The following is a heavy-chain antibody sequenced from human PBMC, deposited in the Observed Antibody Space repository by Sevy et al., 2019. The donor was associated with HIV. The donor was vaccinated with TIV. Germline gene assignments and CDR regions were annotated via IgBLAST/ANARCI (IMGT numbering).Heavy chain of an antibody. D-gene: IGHD1-26*01. Sequence: GGSLRLSCAASGFTFSSYAMSWVRQAPGKGLEWVSGISWNSGSIGYADSVKGRFTISRDNSKNTLYLQMNSLRAEDTAIYYCAKDWEIPWGQGTLVTVSS. V-gene: IGHV3-23*01. CDR3: AKDWEIP. CDR2: ISWNSGSI. CDR1: GFTFSSYA. J-gene: IGHJ5*02.